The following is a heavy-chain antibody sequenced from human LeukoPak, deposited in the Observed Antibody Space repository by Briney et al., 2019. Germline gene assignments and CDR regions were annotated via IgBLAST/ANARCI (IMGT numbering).Heavy chain of an antibody. D-gene: IGHD3-22*01. CDR3: ARSEYYYDSSGANWFDP. J-gene: IGHJ5*02. V-gene: IGHV1-69*06. CDR2: IIPIFGTA. CDR1: GGTFCSYA. Sequence: SVKVSCKASGGTFCSYAISWVRQAPGQGLEWMGGIIPIFGTANYAQKFQGRVTITADKSTSTAYMELSSLRSEDTAVYYCARSEYYYDSSGANWFDPWGQGTLVTVSS.